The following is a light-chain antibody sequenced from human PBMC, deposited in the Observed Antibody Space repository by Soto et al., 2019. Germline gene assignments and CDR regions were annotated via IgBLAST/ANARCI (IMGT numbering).Light chain of an antibody. J-gene: IGLJ2*01. V-gene: IGLV4-69*01. CDR1: SGHSNYA. CDR3: QTWGTGIVI. Sequence: QSVLTQSPSASDSLGASVKLTCTLSSGHSNYAIAWHQQQPEKGPRYLMKLNRAGSHSKGDGIPNRFSGSSSGAERYLTISSLQSEDEADYYCQTWGTGIVIFGGGTKLTVL. CDR2: LNRAGSH.